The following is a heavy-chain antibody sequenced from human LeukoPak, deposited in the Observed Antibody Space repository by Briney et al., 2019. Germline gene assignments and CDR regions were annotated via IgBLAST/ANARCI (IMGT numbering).Heavy chain of an antibody. Sequence: SETLSLTCTVSGDSFSGGDFYWSWIRQPPGKGLEWIGYIYSSGSTHYNPSLKSRVTISVDTSKDQFSLKLSSVTAADTAVYYCARDGSAGNNWFDPWGQGTLVTVSS. CDR1: GDSFSGGDFY. CDR3: ARDGSAGNNWFDP. J-gene: IGHJ5*02. V-gene: IGHV4-30-4*01. CDR2: IYSSGST. D-gene: IGHD6-13*01.